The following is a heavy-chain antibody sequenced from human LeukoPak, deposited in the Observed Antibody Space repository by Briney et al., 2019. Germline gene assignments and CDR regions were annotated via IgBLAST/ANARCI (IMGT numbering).Heavy chain of an antibody. CDR2: ISGDGGST. Sequence: GGSLRLSCAASGFTFDDYAMRWVRQAPGKGLEWVSLISGDGGSTYYADSVKGRFTISRDNSKNSLYLQMNSLRTEDTALYYCATPNYYGSGSYYFDYWGQGTLVTVSS. D-gene: IGHD3-10*01. CDR3: ATPNYYGSGSYYFDY. CDR1: GFTFDDYA. J-gene: IGHJ4*02. V-gene: IGHV3-43*02.